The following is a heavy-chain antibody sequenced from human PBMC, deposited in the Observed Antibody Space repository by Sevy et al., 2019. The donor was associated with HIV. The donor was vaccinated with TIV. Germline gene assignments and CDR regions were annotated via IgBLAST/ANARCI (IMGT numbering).Heavy chain of an antibody. CDR2: ITRNSYEAYGGAT. CDR3: TRGLATADTQEYYFDY. J-gene: IGHJ4*02. CDR1: GFTFDDYA. D-gene: IGHD5-12*01. Sequence: GGSLRLSCTTSGFTFDDYAMSWFRQAPGKGLEWVAFITRNSYEAYGGATDYGASVKGRFIISRDDSKSIAYLQMNSLKTEDTGVYYCTRGLATADTQEYYFDYWGQGTLVTVSS. V-gene: IGHV3-49*03.